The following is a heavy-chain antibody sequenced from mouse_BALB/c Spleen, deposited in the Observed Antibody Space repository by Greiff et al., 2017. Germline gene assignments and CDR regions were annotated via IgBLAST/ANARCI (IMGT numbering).Heavy chain of an antibody. D-gene: IGHD2-3*01. V-gene: IGHV3-2*02. CDR3: ARNDGYLYYFDY. Sequence: EVKLMESGPGLVKPSQSLSLTCTVTGYSITSDYAWNWIRQFPGNKLEWMGYISYSGSTSYNPSLKSRISITRDTSKNQFFLQLNSVTTEDTATYYCARNDGYLYYFDYWGQGTTLTVSS. CDR2: ISYSGST. J-gene: IGHJ2*01. CDR1: GYSITSDYA.